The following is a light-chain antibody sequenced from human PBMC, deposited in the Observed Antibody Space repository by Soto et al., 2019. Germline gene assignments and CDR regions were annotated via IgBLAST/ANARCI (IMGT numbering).Light chain of an antibody. CDR1: QSVSSSY. V-gene: IGKV3-20*01. J-gene: IGKJ2*01. Sequence: PGERVTLSCRASQSVSSSYFGWFQQRPGQAPRLLIYDTFNRATGIPDRFSGSGSGTDFTLTISRLEPEDFAVYYCHQYSGPPYTVGQGTKLEIK. CDR3: HQYSGPPYT. CDR2: DTF.